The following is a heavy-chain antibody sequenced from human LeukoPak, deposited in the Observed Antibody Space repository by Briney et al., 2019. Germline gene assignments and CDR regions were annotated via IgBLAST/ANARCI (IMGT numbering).Heavy chain of an antibody. Sequence: GGSLRLSCAASGFTFSSYAVHWVRQAPGKGLERVAVISYDGSNKYYADSVKGRFTISRDNSKNTLYLQMNSLRAEDTAVYYCARDKHIVVVTAIVDYWGQGTLVTVSS. CDR1: GFTFSSYA. V-gene: IGHV3-30*01. CDR2: ISYDGSNK. D-gene: IGHD2-21*02. CDR3: ARDKHIVVVTAIVDY. J-gene: IGHJ4*02.